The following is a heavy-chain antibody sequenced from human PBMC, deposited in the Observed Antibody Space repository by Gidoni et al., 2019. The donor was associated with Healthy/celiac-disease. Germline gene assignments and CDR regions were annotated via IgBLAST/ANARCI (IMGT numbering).Heavy chain of an antibody. CDR3: ARETGSSGWYVDY. D-gene: IGHD6-19*01. J-gene: IGHJ4*02. Sequence: QVQVVASGGGVVQPGRSLRLSCAASGFAFSSYGMHWVRQAPGKGLEWVSVIWYDGTDKYYADSVKGRFTISRDNSKNTLYLQTNSRRVEDTAVYYCARETGSSGWYVDYWGQGTLVTVSS. CDR1: GFAFSSYG. CDR2: IWYDGTDK. V-gene: IGHV3-33*01.